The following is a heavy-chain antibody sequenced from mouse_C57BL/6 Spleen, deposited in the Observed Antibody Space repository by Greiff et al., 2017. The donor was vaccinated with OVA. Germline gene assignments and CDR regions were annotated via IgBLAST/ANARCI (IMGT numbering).Heavy chain of an antibody. V-gene: IGHV1-52*01. CDR1: GYTFTSYW. Sequence: QVQLQQPGAELVRPGSSVKLSCKASGYTFTSYWMHWVKQRPIQGLEWIGNIDPSDSETHFNQKFKDKATLTVDKSSSTAYMQLSSLTSEDSAVYYCARGEEWLRRGAMDYWGQGTSVTVSS. CDR3: ARGEEWLRRGAMDY. D-gene: IGHD2-2*01. CDR2: IDPSDSET. J-gene: IGHJ4*01.